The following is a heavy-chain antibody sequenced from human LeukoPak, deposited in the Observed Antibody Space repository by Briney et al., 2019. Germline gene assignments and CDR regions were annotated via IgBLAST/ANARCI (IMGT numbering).Heavy chain of an antibody. Sequence: GGSLRLSCAASGFTFRRHWMHWVRQAPGKGLVWVARINSDGTSTSYADSVKGRFTISRDSATLYLQMNSLTAEDTAVYYCARGPANGGYGVDYWGQGTLATVSS. CDR2: INSDGTST. V-gene: IGHV3-74*01. J-gene: IGHJ4*02. CDR3: ARGPANGGYGVDY. CDR1: GFTFRRHW. D-gene: IGHD5-12*01.